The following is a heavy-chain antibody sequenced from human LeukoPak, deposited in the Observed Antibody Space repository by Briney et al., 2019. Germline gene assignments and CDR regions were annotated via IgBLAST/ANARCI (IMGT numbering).Heavy chain of an antibody. CDR3: GRVVDAGVDY. CDR1: GDSVTSNIAA. CDR2: TYYRSKWNN. V-gene: IGHV6-1*01. J-gene: IGHJ4*02. D-gene: IGHD7-27*01. Sequence: SQTLSLTCAISGDSVTSNIAAWNWIRQSPSRGLGWLGRTYYRSKWNNEYAASVKSRITITPDTSKNQFSLHLNSMTPEDTAVYYCGRVVDAGVDYWGQGTLVTVSS.